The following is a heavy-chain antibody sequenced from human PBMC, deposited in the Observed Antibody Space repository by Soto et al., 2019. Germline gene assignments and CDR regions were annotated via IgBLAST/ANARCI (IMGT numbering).Heavy chain of an antibody. D-gene: IGHD3-22*01. CDR3: ARKDKSGYFNWFDP. J-gene: IGHJ5*02. Sequence: VESLKISCMTSGYRLTSYWIAWVRQMPGKGLEWMGIIFPSDSDTRYSPSFQGQVTISADRSTSTVFLQWASLKASDTAVYFCARKDKSGYFNWFDPWGQGTLVTVSS. CDR1: GYRLTSYW. V-gene: IGHV5-51*01. CDR2: IFPSDSDT.